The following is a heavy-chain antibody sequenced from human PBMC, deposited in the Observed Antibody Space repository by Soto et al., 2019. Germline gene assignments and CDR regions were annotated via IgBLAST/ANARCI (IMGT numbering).Heavy chain of an antibody. CDR1: GFTFSSYA. D-gene: IGHD5-12*01. CDR3: AKDRSGYSGYDLNLYFDY. CDR2: ISGSGGST. V-gene: IGHV3-23*01. J-gene: IGHJ4*02. Sequence: GGSLRLSCAASGFTFSSYAMSWVRQAPGKGLEWVSAISGSGGSTYYADSVKGRFTISRDNSKNTLYLQMNSLRAEDTAVYYCAKDRSGYSGYDLNLYFDYWGQGTLVTVSS.